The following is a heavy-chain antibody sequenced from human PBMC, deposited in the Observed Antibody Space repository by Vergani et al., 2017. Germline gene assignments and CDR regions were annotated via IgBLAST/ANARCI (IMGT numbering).Heavy chain of an antibody. CDR3: ARVGTSSNRDYFDY. CDR1: GGSFNNYA. V-gene: IGHV1-69*01. CDR2: LLPIFGTT. J-gene: IGHJ4*02. Sequence: QVQLVQSGAEVKKPGSSVKVSCKASGGSFNNYAISWVRQAPGQGLEWMGGLLPIFGTTNYAQKFQGRVTITADESTSTADMELGSLRSDDTAVYYCARVGTSSNRDYFDYWGQGTLVTVSS. D-gene: IGHD2-2*01.